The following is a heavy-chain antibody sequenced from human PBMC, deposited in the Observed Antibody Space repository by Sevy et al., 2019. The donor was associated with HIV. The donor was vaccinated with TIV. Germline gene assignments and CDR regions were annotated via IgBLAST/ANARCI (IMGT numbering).Heavy chain of an antibody. D-gene: IGHD6-13*01. CDR3: VRAAKTAAGGGY. J-gene: IGHJ4*02. V-gene: IGHV3-11*04. CDR1: GFTFSDYY. CDR2: ISSSGSSI. Sequence: GGSLRLSCAASGFTFSDYYTSWIRQAPGKGLEWVSYISSSGSSIYYADSVKGRFTISRDNAKNSLDLQMNSLRADDTAVYYCVRAAKTAAGGGYWGRGTLVTVSS.